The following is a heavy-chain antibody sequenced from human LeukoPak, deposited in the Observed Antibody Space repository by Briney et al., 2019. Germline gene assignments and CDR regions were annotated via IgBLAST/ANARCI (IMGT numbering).Heavy chain of an antibody. Sequence: SETLSLTCTVSGYSISSGYYWGWIRQPPGKGLEWIGSIYHSGSTYYNPSLKSRVTISVDTSKNQFSLKLSFLTAADTAVYYCASLFTDYSSSSGDYWGQGTLVTVSS. CDR3: ASLFTDYSSSSGDY. D-gene: IGHD6-6*01. J-gene: IGHJ4*02. V-gene: IGHV4-38-2*02. CDR2: IYHSGST. CDR1: GYSISSGYY.